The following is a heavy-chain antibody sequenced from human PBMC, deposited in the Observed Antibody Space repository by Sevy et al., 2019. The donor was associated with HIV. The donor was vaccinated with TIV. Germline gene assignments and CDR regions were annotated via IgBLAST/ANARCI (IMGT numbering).Heavy chain of an antibody. CDR3: ASEYYESSGHFDY. Sequence: GGSLRLSCAASGFTFSSHGMHWVRQAPGKGLEWVAVIWYDGSQTYYADSVKGRFTISRDNSKNTLYLQMNSLRAEDTAVYYCASEYYESSGHFDYWGQGTLVTVSS. D-gene: IGHD3-22*01. V-gene: IGHV3-33*01. CDR2: IWYDGSQT. J-gene: IGHJ4*02. CDR1: GFTFSSHG.